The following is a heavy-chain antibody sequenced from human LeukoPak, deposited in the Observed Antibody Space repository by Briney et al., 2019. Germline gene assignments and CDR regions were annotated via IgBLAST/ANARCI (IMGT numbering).Heavy chain of an antibody. CDR1: GFTVSSNY. V-gene: IGHV3-53*01. CDR3: ARLFLRITSHFDS. J-gene: IGHJ4*02. Sequence: PGGSLRLSCAASGFTVSSNYMSWVRQAPGKGLEWVSVIYSGGSTYYADSVKGRFTISRDNSKNTLYLQMNTLRADYTAVYYCARLFLRITSHFDSWGQGTLVTVSS. CDR2: IYSGGST. D-gene: IGHD1-14*01.